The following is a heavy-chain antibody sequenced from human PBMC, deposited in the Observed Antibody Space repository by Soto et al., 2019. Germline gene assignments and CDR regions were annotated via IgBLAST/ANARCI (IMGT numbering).Heavy chain of an antibody. V-gene: IGHV3-53*01. J-gene: IGHJ6*02. CDR1: GFTVSSDY. CDR2: IYNGGDT. CDR3: AREGLSRGFVKGMDV. D-gene: IGHD3-22*01. Sequence: EVQLVESGGGLIQPGGSLRLTCAASGFTVSSDYMNWVRQAPGKGLEWVSVIYNGGDTYYADSVKGRFTISRDNSKNKLYLQMNSLRAEDKAVYYCAREGLSRGFVKGMDVWGQGTTVTVSS.